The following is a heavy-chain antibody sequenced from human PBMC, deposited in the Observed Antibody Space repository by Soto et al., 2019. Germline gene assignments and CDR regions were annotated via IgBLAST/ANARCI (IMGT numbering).Heavy chain of an antibody. CDR3: ARVGRAQFHYYYYYLDV. V-gene: IGHV4-31*03. J-gene: IGHJ6*03. CDR1: GGSISSGDHY. D-gene: IGHD1-26*01. Sequence: QVQLQESGPGLVKPSQTLSLTCTVSGGSISSGDHYWTWIRQHPGKGLEYIGYIYYGGSTYYNPSLKSRATISVDTSQSQFSLSLISVTAADTAVYHCARVGRAQFHYYYYYLDVWGKVTTVTVSS. CDR2: IYYGGST.